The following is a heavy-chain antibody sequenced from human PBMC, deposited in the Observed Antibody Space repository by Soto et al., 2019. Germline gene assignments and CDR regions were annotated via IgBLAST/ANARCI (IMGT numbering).Heavy chain of an antibody. Sequence: QVQLQESGPGLVKPSETLSLTCTVSGGSISSYYWSWIRQPPGKGLEWIGYIYSSGSTNYNPSLKSRVTISVDTYKNQFSLKLNSMTAADTAVYYCARHNYGSGSTYFDYWGQGTLVTVSS. CDR1: GGSISSYY. CDR2: IYSSGST. J-gene: IGHJ4*02. V-gene: IGHV4-59*08. CDR3: ARHNYGSGSTYFDY. D-gene: IGHD3-10*01.